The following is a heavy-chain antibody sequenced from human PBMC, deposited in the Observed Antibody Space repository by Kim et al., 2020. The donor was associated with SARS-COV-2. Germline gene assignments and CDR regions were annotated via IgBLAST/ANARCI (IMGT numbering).Heavy chain of an antibody. Sequence: GGSLRLSCAASGFTFDDYAMHWVRQAPGKGLEWVSGISWNSGSIGYADSVKGRFTISRDNAKNSLYLQMNSLRAEDTALYYCALDSYCSGGSCYIGGWF. CDR3: ALDSYCSGGSCYIGGWF. V-gene: IGHV3-9*01. D-gene: IGHD2-15*01. J-gene: IGHJ5*01. CDR2: ISWNSGSI. CDR1: GFTFDDYA.